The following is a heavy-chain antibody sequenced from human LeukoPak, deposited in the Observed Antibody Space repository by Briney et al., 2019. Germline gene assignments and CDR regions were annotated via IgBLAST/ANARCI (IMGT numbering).Heavy chain of an antibody. D-gene: IGHD6-19*01. J-gene: IGHJ6*02. CDR3: ARAEAVAGTNYYGMDV. V-gene: IGHV1-18*01. Sequence: ASVKVSCKASGYTFTSYGISWVRQAPGQGLEWMGWISAYNGNTNYAQKLQGRVTMTTDTSTSTAYMELRSLRSDDTAVYYSARAEAVAGTNYYGMDVWGQGTTVTVSS. CDR2: ISAYNGNT. CDR1: GYTFTSYG.